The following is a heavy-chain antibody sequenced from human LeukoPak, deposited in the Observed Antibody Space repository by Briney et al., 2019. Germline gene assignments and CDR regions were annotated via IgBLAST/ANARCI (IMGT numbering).Heavy chain of an antibody. CDR3: ARGNGDYVDYYYGMDV. CDR2: ISSSSSTI. Sequence: PGGSLRLSCAASGFTFSSYSMNWVRQAPGKGLEWVSYISSSSSTIYYADSVKGRFTISRDNAKNSLYLQMNSLRAEDTAVYYCARGNGDYVDYYYGMDVWGQGTTVTVSS. D-gene: IGHD4-17*01. J-gene: IGHJ6*02. CDR1: GFTFSSYS. V-gene: IGHV3-48*01.